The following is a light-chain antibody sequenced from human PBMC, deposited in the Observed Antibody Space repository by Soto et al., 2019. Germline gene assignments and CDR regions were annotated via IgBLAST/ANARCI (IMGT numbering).Light chain of an antibody. CDR1: SSDVGSYNL. J-gene: IGLJ3*02. V-gene: IGLV2-23*03. CDR3: CSFAGSSAFVL. CDR2: EGT. Sequence: QSALTQPASVSGSPGQSITISCTGISSDVGSYNLVSWYQHHPGKAPKLIIYEGTKRPSGVSNRFSGSWSGNTASLTISGLQAEDEADYYCCSFAGSSAFVLFGGGTKVTVL.